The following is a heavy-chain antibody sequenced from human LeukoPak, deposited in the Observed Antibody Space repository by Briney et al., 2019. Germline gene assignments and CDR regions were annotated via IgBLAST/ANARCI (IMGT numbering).Heavy chain of an antibody. CDR1: GYSIRSGYY. CDR2: IYYSESS. CDR3: ARGKSRASHIDY. V-gene: IGHV4-38-2*02. Sequence: PSETLSLTCTVSGYSIRSGYYWGWIRQPPGEGLEWIGIIYYSESSYYNPSQKSRVTISIDKNKKQLYMKLSSVTAADTAIYFCARGKSRASHIDYWGQGTLVTVSS. J-gene: IGHJ4*02.